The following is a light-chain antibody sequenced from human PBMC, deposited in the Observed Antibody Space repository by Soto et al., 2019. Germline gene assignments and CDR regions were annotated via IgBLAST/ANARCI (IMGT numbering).Light chain of an antibody. V-gene: IGKV1-5*01. Sequence: DLQMTQSPATLSASVGDRATISCRASQSISSWLAWYQQRPGKDPKLLIYEASSLERGVPSRFSGSGSGTEFTLTIRSLQPDDFATYYCQHYNSYSGTFGQGTKV. J-gene: IGKJ1*01. CDR1: QSISSW. CDR3: QHYNSYSGT. CDR2: EAS.